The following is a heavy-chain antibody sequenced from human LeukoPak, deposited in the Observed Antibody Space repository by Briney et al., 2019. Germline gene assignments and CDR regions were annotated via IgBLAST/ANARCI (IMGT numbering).Heavy chain of an antibody. J-gene: IGHJ4*02. CDR1: GYSFTSYW. CDR3: ARRTSSGLFDY. CDR2: IYPGDSDT. V-gene: IGHV5-51*01. D-gene: IGHD6-19*01. Sequence: GDSLKISCKGSGYSFTSYWIGWVRQMSGKGLEWMGIIYPGDSDTRYSPSFQGQVTISADKSISTAYLQWSSLKASDTAIYYCARRTSSGLFDYWGQGTLVTVSS.